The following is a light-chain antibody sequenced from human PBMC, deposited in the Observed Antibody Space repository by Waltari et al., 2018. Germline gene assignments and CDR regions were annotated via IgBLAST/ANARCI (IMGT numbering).Light chain of an antibody. Sequence: DILLTQSPLALTVTPGKPASISCRSTHTHLHTNGNNHLNWYLQKPGQSPQLLIYVGSTRASGVPDRFTGSGSGTDFTLKISRVEAEDVGIYYCTQALQHPFTFGQGTRLEI. CDR1: HTHLHTNGNNH. V-gene: IGKV2-28*01. J-gene: IGKJ5*01. CDR2: VGS. CDR3: TQALQHPFT.